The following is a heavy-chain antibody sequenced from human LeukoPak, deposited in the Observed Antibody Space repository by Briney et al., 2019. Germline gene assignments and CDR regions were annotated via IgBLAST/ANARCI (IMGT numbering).Heavy chain of an antibody. J-gene: IGHJ4*02. CDR3: ARVTVSSSEVIFDY. D-gene: IGHD1-20*01. Sequence: PGGSLRLSCVASGFTFSSYLMHWVRQAPGKWLVWVARINSDGRTITYADSVKGRFTISRDNAKNTLYLQMNGLRAEDTAVYYCARVTVSSSEVIFDYWGQGSLVTVSS. V-gene: IGHV3-74*01. CDR1: GFTFSSYL. CDR2: INSDGRTI.